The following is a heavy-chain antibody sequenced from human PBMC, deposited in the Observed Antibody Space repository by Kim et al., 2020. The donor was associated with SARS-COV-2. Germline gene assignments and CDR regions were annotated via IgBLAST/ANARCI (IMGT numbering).Heavy chain of an antibody. J-gene: IGHJ4*02. CDR2: IKTKASNYAT. D-gene: IGHD2-15*01. CDR3: TRLRGDYCSGGGCYFDF. CDR1: GFTFSGSP. Sequence: GGSLRLSCAASGFTFSGSPMHWVRQTSGKGLEWVGRIKTKASNYATAYAASVKGRFTVSRDDSKNTAFPQMNSLKTEDTAMYYCTRLRGDYCSGGGCYFDFRGQGTLVTVSS. V-gene: IGHV3-73*01.